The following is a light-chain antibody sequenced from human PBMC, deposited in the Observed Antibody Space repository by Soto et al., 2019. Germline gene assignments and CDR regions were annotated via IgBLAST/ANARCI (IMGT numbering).Light chain of an antibody. CDR1: RGITSW. CDR2: GAS. Sequence: DLQLTQSPSSLSASGGDRATITCRPSRGITSWLAWYPQIPGKAPNFLIYGASIFQSGVPSRFSGSGSGTDFTLTISSLQPEDFATYYCQQANSFPITFGQGHDWRL. J-gene: IGKJ5*01. V-gene: IGKV1-12*01. CDR3: QQANSFPIT.